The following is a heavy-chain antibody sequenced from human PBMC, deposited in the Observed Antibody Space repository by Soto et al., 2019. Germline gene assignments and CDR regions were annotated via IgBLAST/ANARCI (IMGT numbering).Heavy chain of an antibody. J-gene: IGHJ3*01. V-gene: IGHV3-11*06. D-gene: IGHD1-26*01. CDR3: ARVRSGTYNDFDL. CDR2: RSSESTFI. CDR1: GFTFSTFY. Sequence: QVQLVESGGGLVRPGGSLRLSCAASGFTFSTFYMNWVRQAPGKGLEWVSFRSSESTFISYADPVKGRFTISRDNSKKSLFLQMDSLRVEDTAVYYCARVRSGTYNDFDLWGQGTVVTVSS.